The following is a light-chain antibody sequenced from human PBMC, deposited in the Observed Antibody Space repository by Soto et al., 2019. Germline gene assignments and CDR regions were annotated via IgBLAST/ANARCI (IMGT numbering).Light chain of an antibody. CDR1: QSVSSN. CDR3: QQYNSWRS. CDR2: GAS. J-gene: IGKJ1*01. V-gene: IGKV3-15*01. Sequence: EIVLTQSPATLSVSPGEGATLSCRASQSVSSNLAWYQQKRGQAPRLLIYGASTRATGIPASFSGSGSGTDFTLTISSLQSEGFAVYYCQQYNSWRSFGQGTKVESK.